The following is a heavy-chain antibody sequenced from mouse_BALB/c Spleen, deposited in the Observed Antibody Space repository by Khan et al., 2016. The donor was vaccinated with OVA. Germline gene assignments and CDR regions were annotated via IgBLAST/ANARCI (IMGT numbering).Heavy chain of an antibody. V-gene: IGHV3-2*02. CDR2: ISYSGST. CDR1: GYSITSDYA. J-gene: IGHJ3*01. CDR3: ARGTVGRFAY. Sequence: EVQLQESGPGLVKPSQSLSLTCTVTGYSITSDYAWYWIRQFPGNKLEWMGFISYSGSTNYNQSLKSRISFTRDTSKNQFFLQLNSVTTEDTATYYCARGTVGRFAYWGQGTLVTVSA. D-gene: IGHD1-1*01.